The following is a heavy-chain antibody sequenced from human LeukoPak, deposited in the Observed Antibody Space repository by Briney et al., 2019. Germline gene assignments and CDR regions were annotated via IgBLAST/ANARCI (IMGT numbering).Heavy chain of an antibody. Sequence: ASVKVSCKASGYTFTGYYMHWVRQAPGQGLEWMGWINPNSGGTNYAQKFQGRVTMTRDTSISTAYMELSRLRSDDTAVYYCARGDLGHCSGGSCYSYYYYGMDVWGQGTTVTVSS. D-gene: IGHD2-15*01. V-gene: IGHV1-2*02. CDR1: GYTFTGYY. J-gene: IGHJ6*01. CDR2: INPNSGGT. CDR3: ARGDLGHCSGGSCYSYYYYGMDV.